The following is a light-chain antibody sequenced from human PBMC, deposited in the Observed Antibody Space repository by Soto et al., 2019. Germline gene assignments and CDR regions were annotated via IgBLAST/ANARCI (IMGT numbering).Light chain of an antibody. CDR3: QKYGRTGT. J-gene: IGKJ1*01. CDR1: QSVSGNH. Sequence: EIVLTQSPGTLSLAPGERATLSCRASQSVSGNHLAWYQQKPGQAPRLLIYGASNRATGIPDRFSGSGSGKDFPLTITSLEAENFTVFYFQKYGRTGTFGQETKVKIK. V-gene: IGKV3-20*01. CDR2: GAS.